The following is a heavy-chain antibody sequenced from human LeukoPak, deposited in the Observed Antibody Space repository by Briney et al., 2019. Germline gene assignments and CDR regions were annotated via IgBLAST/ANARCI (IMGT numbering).Heavy chain of an antibody. CDR3: ARVGLRREGYYYYGMDV. V-gene: IGHV1-69*13. J-gene: IGHJ6*02. D-gene: IGHD5/OR15-5a*01. Sequence: ASVKVSCKASGGTFSSHAISWVRQAPGQGLEWMGGIIPIFGTANYAQKFQGRVTITADESTSTAYMELSSLRSEDTAVYYCARVGLRREGYYYYGMDVWGQGTTVTVSS. CDR1: GGTFSSHA. CDR2: IIPIFGTA.